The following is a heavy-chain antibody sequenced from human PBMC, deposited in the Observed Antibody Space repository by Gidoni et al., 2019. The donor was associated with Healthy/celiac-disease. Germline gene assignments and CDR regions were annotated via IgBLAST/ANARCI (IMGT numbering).Heavy chain of an antibody. J-gene: IGHJ5*02. CDR2: IYYSGST. CDR3: AQYDFWSGSFFDP. D-gene: IGHD3-3*01. CDR1: GGSISSYY. Sequence: QVQLQESGPGLVKPSETLSLTCTVFGGSISSYYWSWIRQPPGKGLEWIGYIYYSGSTNYNPSLKSRVTISVDTSKNQFSLKLSSVTAADTAVYYCAQYDFWSGSFFDPWGQGTLVTVSS. V-gene: IGHV4-59*01.